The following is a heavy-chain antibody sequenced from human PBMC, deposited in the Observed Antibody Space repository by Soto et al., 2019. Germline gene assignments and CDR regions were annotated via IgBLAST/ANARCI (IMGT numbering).Heavy chain of an antibody. CDR2: VFFSGST. CDR1: GASVGSGGFY. V-gene: IGHV4-61*08. CDR3: ARVSTYYFDSSGSYTSDY. Sequence: SETLSLTCTVSGASVGSGGFYWSWIRQPPGKGLEWIGYVFFSGSTNYNPSLKSRVTISIDTSKNQFSLKLISVTAADTAVYYCARVSTYYFDSSGSYTSDYWGQGTLVTVSS. J-gene: IGHJ4*02. D-gene: IGHD3-22*01.